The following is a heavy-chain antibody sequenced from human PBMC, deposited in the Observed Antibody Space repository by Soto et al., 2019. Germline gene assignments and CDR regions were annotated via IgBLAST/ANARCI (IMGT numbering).Heavy chain of an antibody. Sequence: SETLSLTCTVSGGSISPYYWSWIRQPPGKGLEWIAFIHYSGSTSHSPSLKSRVTISVDTSKNQFSLKLTSVTAADTAVYYCARNGGGSGSYYHNYGLDVWGQGTRVTVSS. J-gene: IGHJ6*02. CDR2: IHYSGST. D-gene: IGHD3-10*01. CDR1: GGSISPYY. CDR3: ARNGGGSGSYYHNYGLDV. V-gene: IGHV4-59*01.